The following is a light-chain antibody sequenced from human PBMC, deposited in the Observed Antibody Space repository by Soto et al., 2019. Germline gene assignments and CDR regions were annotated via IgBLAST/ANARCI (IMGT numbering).Light chain of an antibody. J-gene: IGKJ1*01. V-gene: IGKV1-5*01. Sequence: QRRHPPSARSSCIEGRETLAGGATQTISSYLNWYQQKPGKAPKLLIYDASTMESGVPSRFSGSGSGTKFTLTISSLQPDDFATYYCQQYNSYSPKFGQGTKVDIK. CDR3: QQYNSYSPK. CDR1: QTISSY. CDR2: DAS.